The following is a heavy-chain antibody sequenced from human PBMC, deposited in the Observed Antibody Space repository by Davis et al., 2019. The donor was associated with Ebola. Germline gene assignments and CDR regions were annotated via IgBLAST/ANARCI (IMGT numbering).Heavy chain of an antibody. Sequence: GESLKISCAASGFTFSSYAMSWVRQAPGKGLEWVSGISGSGGSTYYADSVKGRFTISRDNSKNTLYLQMNSLRDEDTAVYYCAKDLGRGWYGYYFDYWGQGTLVTVSS. CDR1: GFTFSSYA. D-gene: IGHD6-19*01. J-gene: IGHJ4*02. CDR3: AKDLGRGWYGYYFDY. CDR2: ISGSGGST. V-gene: IGHV3-23*01.